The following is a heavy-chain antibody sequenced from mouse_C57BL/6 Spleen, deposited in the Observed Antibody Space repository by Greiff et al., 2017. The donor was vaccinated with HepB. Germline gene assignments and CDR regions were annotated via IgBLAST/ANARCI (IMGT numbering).Heavy chain of an antibody. D-gene: IGHD1-1*01. J-gene: IGHJ2*01. CDR2: IYPGDGDT. CDR1: GYAFSSSW. Sequence: QVQLQQSGPELVKPGASVKISCKASGYAFSSSWMNWVKQRPGKGLEWIGRIYPGDGDTNYNGKFKGKATLTADKSSSTAYMQLSSLTSEDSAVYFCAGIITPDYWGQGTTLTVSS. V-gene: IGHV1-82*01. CDR3: AGIITPDY.